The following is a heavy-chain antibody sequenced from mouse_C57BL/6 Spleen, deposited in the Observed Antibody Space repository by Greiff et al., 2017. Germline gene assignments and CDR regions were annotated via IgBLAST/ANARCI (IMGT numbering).Heavy chain of an antibody. CDR3: ARGGFGSSYVWYFDV. D-gene: IGHD1-1*01. V-gene: IGHV1-81*01. J-gene: IGHJ1*03. CDR2: IYPRSGNT. CDR1: GYTFTSSG. Sequence: QVQLQQSGAELARPGASVKLSCKASGYTFTSSGISWVKQRTGQGLVWIGEIYPRSGNTYYNEKFKGKATLTADKSSSTAYMERRSLTSEDSAVYFCARGGFGSSYVWYFDVWGTGTTVTVSS.